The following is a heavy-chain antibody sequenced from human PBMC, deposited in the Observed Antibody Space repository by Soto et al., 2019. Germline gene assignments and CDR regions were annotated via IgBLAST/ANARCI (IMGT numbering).Heavy chain of an antibody. CDR2: IYYSGST. CDR3: ARDIEYCGGDCYDDAFDI. CDR1: GGSISSYY. V-gene: IGHV4-59*01. J-gene: IGHJ3*02. Sequence: SETLSLTCTVSGGSISSYYWSWIRQPPGKGLEWIGYIYYSGSTNYNPSLKIRVTKSVDTSKNQFSLKLSSVTAADTAVYYCARDIEYCGGDCYDDAFDIWGQGTMVTVSS. D-gene: IGHD2-21*02.